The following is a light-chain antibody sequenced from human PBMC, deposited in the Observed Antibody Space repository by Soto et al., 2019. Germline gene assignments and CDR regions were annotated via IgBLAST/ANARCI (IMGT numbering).Light chain of an antibody. Sequence: EIVLTQSPATLSLSPGERATLSCRASQSVSSYLAWYQQKPGQAPRPLIYDASNRATGIPARFSGSGSGTDFTLTISSLEPEDFAVYYCQQRSNWQGYTFGQGTKLEIK. CDR2: DAS. CDR1: QSVSSY. J-gene: IGKJ2*01. V-gene: IGKV3-11*01. CDR3: QQRSNWQGYT.